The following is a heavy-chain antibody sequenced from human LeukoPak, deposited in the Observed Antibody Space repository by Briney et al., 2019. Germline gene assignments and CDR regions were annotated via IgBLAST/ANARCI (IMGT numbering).Heavy chain of an antibody. CDR1: GFTFSDYY. Sequence: GGSLRLSCAASGFTFSDYYMGWVRQAPGKGLEWDSYIDMSGTTIYYADSVKGRFTISRDNAKNSLFLQMNSLRAEDTAVYYCAKDILAAGLFFDYWGQGALVTVSS. J-gene: IGHJ4*02. CDR2: IDMSGTTI. CDR3: AKDILAAGLFFDY. V-gene: IGHV3-11*01. D-gene: IGHD6-13*01.